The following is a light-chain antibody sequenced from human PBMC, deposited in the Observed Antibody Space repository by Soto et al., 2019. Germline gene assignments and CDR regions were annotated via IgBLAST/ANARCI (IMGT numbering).Light chain of an antibody. V-gene: IGKV1-5*03. CDR3: HQSFT. CDR1: QSISSW. Sequence: DIQMTQSPSTLSASVGDRVTITCRASQSISSWLARYQQKPGKAPKLLIYKASTLESGIASRFSGSGSGTEFTLTIRSLQPVDFAPYYCHQSFTFGPGKKVDIK. J-gene: IGKJ3*01. CDR2: KAS.